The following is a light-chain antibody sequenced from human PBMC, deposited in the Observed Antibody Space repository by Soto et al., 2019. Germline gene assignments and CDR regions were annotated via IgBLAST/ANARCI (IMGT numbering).Light chain of an antibody. CDR1: QSISSSF. CDR3: QQSHSTPYT. Sequence: EIVLTQSPGILSLSPGERASLSCGASQSISSSFLAWYQQKPGQAPRLLIYGASSRATGIPDRFSGTGSETDFTLTISSLQPEDLATYYCQQSHSTPYTFGQGTKLEI. J-gene: IGKJ2*01. CDR2: GAS. V-gene: IGKV3-20*01.